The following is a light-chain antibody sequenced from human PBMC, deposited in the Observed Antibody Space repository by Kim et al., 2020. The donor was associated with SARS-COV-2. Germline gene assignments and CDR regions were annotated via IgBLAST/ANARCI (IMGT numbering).Light chain of an antibody. CDR1: SGHRNYA. J-gene: IGLJ3*02. Sequence: QLVLTQSPSASASLGASVRLTCTLSSGHRNYAIAWHKQQPGKGPRYLMKIDSDGSHIKGDGVSDRFSGSTSGADRYLTISSLQSDDEADYYCQTWGAGVHWVFGGGTQLTVL. V-gene: IGLV4-69*01. CDR3: QTWGAGVHWV. CDR2: IDSDGSH.